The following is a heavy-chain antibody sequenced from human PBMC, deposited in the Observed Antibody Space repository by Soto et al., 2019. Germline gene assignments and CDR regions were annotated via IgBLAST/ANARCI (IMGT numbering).Heavy chain of an antibody. J-gene: IGHJ4*02. Sequence: EVQLVESGGGLVQPGGSLRLSCAASGFSLSDYWMNWVRQAPGKGLEWVAIIKQDGSDRYYVDSVKGRFTISRDNAKNSLYLQMSSLRVEATALYYCARGRGWLHDYWGQGTLVTVSS. CDR1: GFSLSDYW. V-gene: IGHV3-7*01. CDR3: ARGRGWLHDY. D-gene: IGHD6-19*01. CDR2: IKQDGSDR.